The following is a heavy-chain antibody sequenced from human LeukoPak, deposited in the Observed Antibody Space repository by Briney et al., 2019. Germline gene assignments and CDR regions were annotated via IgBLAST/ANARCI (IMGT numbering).Heavy chain of an antibody. V-gene: IGHV4-4*07. Sequence: SETLSLTCTVSGGSISSYYWSWIRPPAGKGLEWIGRIYTSGSTNYNPSLKSRVTMSVDTSKNQFSLKLSSVTAADTAVYYCAREMAVSSTIFGVVDYFDYWGQGTLVTVSS. CDR2: IYTSGST. D-gene: IGHD3-3*01. CDR3: AREMAVSSTIFGVVDYFDY. J-gene: IGHJ4*02. CDR1: GGSISSYY.